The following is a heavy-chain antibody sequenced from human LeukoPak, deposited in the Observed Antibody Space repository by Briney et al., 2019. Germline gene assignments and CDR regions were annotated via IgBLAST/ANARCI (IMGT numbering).Heavy chain of an antibody. D-gene: IGHD1-14*01. CDR1: GGSFSGYY. CDR3: ARVSRNPFYYYYYYMDV. Sequence: SETLSLTCAVYGGSFSGYYWSWIRQPPGKGLEWIGEINHSGSSNYNPSLKSRVTISVDTSKNQFSLKLSSVTAADTAVYYCARVSRNPFYYYYYYMDVWGKGTTVTVSS. CDR2: INHSGSS. V-gene: IGHV4-34*01. J-gene: IGHJ6*03.